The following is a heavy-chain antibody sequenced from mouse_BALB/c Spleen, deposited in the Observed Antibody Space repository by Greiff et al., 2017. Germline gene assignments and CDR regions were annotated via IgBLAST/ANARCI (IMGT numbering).Heavy chain of an antibody. CDR1: GFTFSDYY. V-gene: IGHV5-4*02. Sequence: EVHLVESGGGLVKPGGSLKLSCAASGFTFSDYYMYWVRQTPEKRLEWVATISDGGSYTYYPDSVKGRFTISRDNAKNNLYLQMSSLKSEDTAMYYCARAAYYGNLYYAMDYWGQGTSVTVSS. J-gene: IGHJ4*01. CDR3: ARAAYYGNLYYAMDY. CDR2: ISDGGSYT. D-gene: IGHD2-10*01.